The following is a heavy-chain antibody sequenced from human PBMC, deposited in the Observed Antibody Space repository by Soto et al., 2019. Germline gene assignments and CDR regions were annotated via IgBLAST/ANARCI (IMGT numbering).Heavy chain of an antibody. Sequence: SETLSLTCAVYGGSFSGYYWSWIRQPPGKGLEWIGEINHSGSTNYNPSLKSRVTISVDTSKNQFSLKLSSVTAADTAVYYCARSDRYYYGSGSYYNGAPYCGMDVSGEGTTVAVSS. CDR1: GGSFSGYY. D-gene: IGHD3-10*01. J-gene: IGHJ6*04. CDR3: ARSDRYYYGSGSYYNGAPYCGMDV. CDR2: INHSGST. V-gene: IGHV4-34*01.